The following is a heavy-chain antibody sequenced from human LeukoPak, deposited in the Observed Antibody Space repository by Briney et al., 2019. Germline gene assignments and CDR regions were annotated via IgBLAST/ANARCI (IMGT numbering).Heavy chain of an antibody. J-gene: IGHJ4*02. CDR2: IIPIFGTA. CDR1: RGTFSSYA. D-gene: IGHD4-17*01. V-gene: IGHV1-69*13. Sequence: SVKVSCKASRGTFSSYAINWVRQAPGQGLEWMGGIIPIFGTANYAQKFQGRVTITADESTGTAYMELSSLRSEDTAVYYCASLGGGSTVTTYLNYWGQGTLVTVSS. CDR3: ASLGGGSTVTTYLNY.